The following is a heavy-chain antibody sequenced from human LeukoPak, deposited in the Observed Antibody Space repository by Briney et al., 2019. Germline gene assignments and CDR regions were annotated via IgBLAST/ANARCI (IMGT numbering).Heavy chain of an antibody. CDR1: GFTFSSYS. D-gene: IGHD2-2*01. V-gene: IGHV3-48*02. J-gene: IGHJ6*02. Sequence: GGSLRLSRAASGFTFSSYSMNWVRQAPGKGLEWVSYISSSSSTIYYADSVKGRFTISRDNAKNSLYLQMNSLRDEDTAVYYCARYCSSTSCPEYYYYYYGMDVWGQGTTATVSS. CDR3: ARYCSSTSCPEYYYYYYGMDV. CDR2: ISSSSSTI.